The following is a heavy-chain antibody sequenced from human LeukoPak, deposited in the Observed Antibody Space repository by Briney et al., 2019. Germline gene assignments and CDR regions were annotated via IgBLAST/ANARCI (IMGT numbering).Heavy chain of an antibody. Sequence: GGSLRLSCAVSGFTCSGSAMHWVRQAPGKGLVWVSRINSDGSSTSYADSVKGRFTISRDNAKNTLYLQMNSLRAEDTAVYYCARDVPRIVGATEYFQHWGQGTLVTVSS. J-gene: IGHJ1*01. V-gene: IGHV3-74*01. CDR3: ARDVPRIVGATEYFQH. CDR1: GFTCSGSA. D-gene: IGHD1-26*01. CDR2: INSDGSST.